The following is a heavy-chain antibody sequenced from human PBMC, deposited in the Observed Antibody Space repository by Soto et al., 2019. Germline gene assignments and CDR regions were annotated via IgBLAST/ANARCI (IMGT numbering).Heavy chain of an antibody. Sequence: QITLKESGPTLVKPTQTLTLTCTFSGFSLSTSGVGVGWIRQPPGKALEWLALIYWDDDKRYSPSLKSRLTITEDTSKNHVVLTMTNMDPVDTATYYCAHSSSAILTGYPDWYFDLWARGTLVTVSS. CDR1: GFSLSTSGVG. CDR2: IYWDDDK. J-gene: IGHJ2*01. V-gene: IGHV2-5*02. D-gene: IGHD3-9*01. CDR3: AHSSSAILTGYPDWYFDL.